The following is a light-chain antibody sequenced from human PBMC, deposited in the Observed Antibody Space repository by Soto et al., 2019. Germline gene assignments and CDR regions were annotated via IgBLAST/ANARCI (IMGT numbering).Light chain of an antibody. Sequence: IVMTQSPGTLSVSPGETATLSCRASQNVFSNVAWYQQRPGQPPRLLISGASTRATGVSARFSASGSGTDFTLTITSLQSEDFAVYYCQQYNRWPPITFGQGTRLEIK. CDR3: QQYNRWPPIT. J-gene: IGKJ5*01. CDR1: QNVFSN. V-gene: IGKV3-15*01. CDR2: GAS.